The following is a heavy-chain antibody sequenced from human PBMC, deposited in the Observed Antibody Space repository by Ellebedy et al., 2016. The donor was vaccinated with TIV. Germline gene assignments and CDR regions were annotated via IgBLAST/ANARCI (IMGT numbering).Heavy chain of an antibody. CDR2: VHYSGNT. Sequence: MPSETLSPTCTVSGASIATGNYYWGWIRQPPGKGLEWIGSVHYSGNTNYIPSLKSRVTISVDTSNNQFFLKLNAVSAADTATYHCVPDWLPRGRNWFDPWGQGTLVTVSS. V-gene: IGHV4-39*07. CDR3: VPDWLPRGRNWFDP. D-gene: IGHD3-10*01. J-gene: IGHJ5*02. CDR1: GASIATGNYY.